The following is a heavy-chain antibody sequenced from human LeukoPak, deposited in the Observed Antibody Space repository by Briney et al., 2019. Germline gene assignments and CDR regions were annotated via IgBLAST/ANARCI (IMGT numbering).Heavy chain of an antibody. Sequence: GGSLRLSCTVSGFTVTSNSMSRVRQAPGKGLEWVSFIYSGSTHYSDSVKGRFTISRDNSKNTLYLQMNSLRAEDTAVYYCARRAGAYSHPYHYWGQGTLVTVSS. V-gene: IGHV3-53*01. CDR3: ARRAGAYSHPYHY. CDR2: IYSGST. D-gene: IGHD4/OR15-4a*01. CDR1: GFTVTSNS. J-gene: IGHJ4*02.